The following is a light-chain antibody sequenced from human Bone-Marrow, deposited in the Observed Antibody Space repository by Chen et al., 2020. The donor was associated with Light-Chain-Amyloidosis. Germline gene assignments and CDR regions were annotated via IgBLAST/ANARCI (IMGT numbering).Light chain of an antibody. CDR2: RDT. CDR3: QSADSSGTYEVI. Sequence: SYELTQPPSVSVSSGQTARLTCSGDDLPTKYAYWYQQKPGQAPVLVIHRDTERPSGISEQFAGSSSGTTATLTISGVQAEDEADYHCQSADSSGTYEVIFGGGTKPTVL. V-gene: IGLV3-25*03. J-gene: IGLJ2*01. CDR1: DLPTKY.